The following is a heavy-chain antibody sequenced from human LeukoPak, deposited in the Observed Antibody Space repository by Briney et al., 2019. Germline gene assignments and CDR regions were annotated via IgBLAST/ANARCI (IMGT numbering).Heavy chain of an antibody. J-gene: IGHJ6*02. V-gene: IGHV4-34*01. D-gene: IGHD5-12*01. CDR1: GGSFSGYY. Sequence: SETLSLTCAVYGGSFSGYYWSWIRQPPGKGLEWIGKINHSGSTNYNPSLKSRVTISVDTSKNQFSLKLSSVTAADTAVYYCARGSVATISYGMDVWGQGTTVTVSS. CDR2: INHSGST. CDR3: ARGSVATISYGMDV.